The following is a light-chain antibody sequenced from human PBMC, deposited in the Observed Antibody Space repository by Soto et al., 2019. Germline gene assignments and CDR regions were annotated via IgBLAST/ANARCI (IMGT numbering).Light chain of an antibody. CDR1: QSVPSNY. Sequence: EMVLTQSPGTLSLSPGETATLSCRASQSVPSNYLAWYQQKVAQAPRLLIYGANIRATGIPDRFTGRGSGTDFTLTISRLEPEDFAVYYCHYYGYGRDTFGQGTKVE. V-gene: IGKV3-20*01. J-gene: IGKJ2*01. CDR3: HYYGYGRDT. CDR2: GAN.